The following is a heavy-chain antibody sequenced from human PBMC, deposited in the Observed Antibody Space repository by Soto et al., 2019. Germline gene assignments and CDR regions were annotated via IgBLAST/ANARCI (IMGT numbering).Heavy chain of an antibody. Sequence: SVKVSCKASGYTFTSYGISWVRQAPGQGLEWMGWIIANFGKANYAQKFQGRVTMTADESTSTAYMELSSLRSEDTAVYYCARLALGPSIVVVPAAMAMDVWGKGTTVTVSS. D-gene: IGHD2-2*01. V-gene: IGHV1-69*13. CDR3: ARLALGPSIVVVPAAMAMDV. CDR2: IIANFGKA. CDR1: GYTFTSYG. J-gene: IGHJ6*03.